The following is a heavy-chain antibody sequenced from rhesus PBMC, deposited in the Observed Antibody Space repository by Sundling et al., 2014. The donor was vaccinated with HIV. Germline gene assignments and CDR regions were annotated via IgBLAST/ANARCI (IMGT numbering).Heavy chain of an antibody. Sequence: EVQLVESGGGLAKPGGSLRLSCAASGLSFSNYYMFWVRQAPGKGLEWVSAINTGGGSTYYADSVKGRFTISRDNSKNSLSLQMNSLRPEDTAVYYCAKGRAVFGLVMPTYYLDYWGQGVLVTVSS. J-gene: IGHJ4*01. V-gene: IGHV3S42*01. CDR3: AKGRAVFGLVMPTYYLDY. D-gene: IGHD3-3*01. CDR2: INTGGGST. CDR1: GLSFSNYY.